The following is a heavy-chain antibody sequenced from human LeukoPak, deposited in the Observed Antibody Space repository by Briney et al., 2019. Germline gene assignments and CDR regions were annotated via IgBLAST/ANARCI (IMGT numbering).Heavy chain of an antibody. CDR2: IYYSGST. V-gene: IGHV4-59*11. Sequence: SETLSLTCTVSGGSISSHYWSWIRQPPGKGLEWIGYIYYSGSTNYNPSLKSRVTISVDTSKNHFSLKLSSVTAADTAVYYCARVRYGYFDYWGQGTLVTVSS. D-gene: IGHD3-9*01. J-gene: IGHJ4*02. CDR1: GGSISSHY. CDR3: ARVRYGYFDY.